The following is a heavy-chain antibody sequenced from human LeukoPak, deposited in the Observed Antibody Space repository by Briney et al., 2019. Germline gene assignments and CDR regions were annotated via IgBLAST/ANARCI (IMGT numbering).Heavy chain of an antibody. CDR2: IGGGGATT. CDR1: GFTFSSYG. CDR3: AKGWSQFDY. Sequence: GASLRLSCEASGFTFSSYGMSWVRQAPGKGLEWVSVIGGGGATTYYADSVKGRLTISRDNSKNTLDLQMNRLRAEDTAVYYCAKGWSQFDYWGQGTPVTVSS. D-gene: IGHD2-8*01. J-gene: IGHJ4*02. V-gene: IGHV3-23*01.